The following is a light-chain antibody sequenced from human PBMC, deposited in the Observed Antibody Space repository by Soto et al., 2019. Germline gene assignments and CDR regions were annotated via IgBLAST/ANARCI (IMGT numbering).Light chain of an antibody. CDR3: QQRGT. J-gene: IGKJ2*01. CDR2: AAS. V-gene: IGKV3-20*01. CDR1: EFLSSSY. Sequence: EIVLTQSPGTLSLSPGERATLSCRASEFLSSSYLVWYQQKPGQAPRLLIYAASRRATGIPDRFSGSGSATEYTLTSNTLEREDCAVYYCQQRGTCGRGNKLEI.